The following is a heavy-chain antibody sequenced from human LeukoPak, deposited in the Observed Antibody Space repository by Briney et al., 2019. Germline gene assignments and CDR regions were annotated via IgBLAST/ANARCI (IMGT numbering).Heavy chain of an antibody. Sequence: GGPLRLSCAASGFTFNSYWMSWVRQAPGKGLEWVANIKQDGSEKYYVDSVKGRFTISRDNAKNSLYLQMNSLRAEDTAVYYCARGVVGVAGLVNYWGQGTLVTVSS. CDR3: ARGVVGVAGLVNY. CDR2: IKQDGSEK. V-gene: IGHV3-7*03. D-gene: IGHD6-19*01. CDR1: GFTFNSYW. J-gene: IGHJ4*02.